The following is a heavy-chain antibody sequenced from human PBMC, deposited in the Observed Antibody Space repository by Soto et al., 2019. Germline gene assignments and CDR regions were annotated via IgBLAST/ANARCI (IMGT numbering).Heavy chain of an antibody. CDR2: IKTETDGGTA. Sequence: EVHLVESGGGLVKPGGSLRLSCSVSGFTFGSAWMSWVRQGPGKGLEWVGRIKTETDGGTADYAAPVKGRFTISRDDSKRTLHLQMNSLKIEDTAVYYCARDIAPITVAGVLKMGLPDSWGQGTLVTVSS. V-gene: IGHV3-15*01. CDR3: ARDIAPITVAGVLKMGLPDS. CDR1: GFTFGSAW. D-gene: IGHD3-3*01. J-gene: IGHJ4*02.